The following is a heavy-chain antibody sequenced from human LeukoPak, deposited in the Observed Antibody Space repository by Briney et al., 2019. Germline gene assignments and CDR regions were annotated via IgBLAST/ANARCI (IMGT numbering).Heavy chain of an antibody. CDR1: AFTFDDFP. CDR2: ILKDGSDA. D-gene: IGHD3-9*01. Sequence: GGSLRLSCTASAFTFDDFPMHWVRQAPGKGLDWVSLILKDGSDAFYADSVKGRFTISRDNSGNTLFLQMNSLRAEDTAIYYCARDFHYFFDYCGQGTLVTVSS. V-gene: IGHV3-30-3*01. CDR3: ARDFHYFFDY. J-gene: IGHJ4*02.